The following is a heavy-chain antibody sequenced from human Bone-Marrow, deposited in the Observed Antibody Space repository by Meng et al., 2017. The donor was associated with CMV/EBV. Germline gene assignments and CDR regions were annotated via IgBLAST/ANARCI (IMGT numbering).Heavy chain of an antibody. D-gene: IGHD2-2*01. J-gene: IGHJ5*02. CDR2: ISYSGST. Sequence: SEPLSSPCTVPDGSIRSNTYYWGWIRQPPGKGLEWIGSISYSGSTYYTPSLKSRVTISVDTSKNQFSLKLSSVTAADTAVYYCARFQRGCSSTSCRGNWFDPWGQGTLVTVSS. CDR3: ARFQRGCSSTSCRGNWFDP. V-gene: IGHV4-39*07. CDR1: DGSIRSNTYY.